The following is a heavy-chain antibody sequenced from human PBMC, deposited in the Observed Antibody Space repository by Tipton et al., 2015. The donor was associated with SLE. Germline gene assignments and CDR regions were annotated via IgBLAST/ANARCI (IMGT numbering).Heavy chain of an antibody. CDR3: ATDPFVMDV. D-gene: IGHD2/OR15-2a*01. J-gene: IGHJ6*03. CDR2: ISGSGDNT. CDR1: GLTFSAYW. V-gene: IGHV3-23*01. Sequence: SLRLSCVPSGLTFSAYWMTWVRQAPGKGLQWVSGISGSGDNTYYADSVRGRFTISRDNSKSTLFLQMSSLRAEDTAIYYCATDPFVMDVWGKGTTVTVSS.